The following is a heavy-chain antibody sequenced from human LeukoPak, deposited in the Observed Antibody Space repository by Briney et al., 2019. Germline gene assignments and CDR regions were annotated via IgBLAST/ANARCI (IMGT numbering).Heavy chain of an antibody. Sequence: GGSLRLSCATSGFTFSNAWMSWVRQAPGKGLEWVSVIYSGGSTYYADSVKGRFTISRDNSKNTLYLQMNSLRAEDTAVYYCARDEAVATRGSFDYWGQGTLVTVSS. J-gene: IGHJ4*02. V-gene: IGHV3-66*02. CDR1: GFTFSNAW. CDR2: IYSGGST. CDR3: ARDEAVATRGSFDY. D-gene: IGHD6-19*01.